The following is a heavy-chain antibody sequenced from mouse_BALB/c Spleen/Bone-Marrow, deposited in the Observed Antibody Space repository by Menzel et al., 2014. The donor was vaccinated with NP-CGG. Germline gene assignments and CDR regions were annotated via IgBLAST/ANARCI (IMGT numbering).Heavy chain of an antibody. J-gene: IGHJ4*01. CDR1: GFTFSDYY. CDR3: ASSRYYAMDY. D-gene: IGHD6-1*01. CDR2: ISDGGSYT. V-gene: IGHV5-4*02. Sequence: DVQLVESGGGLVKPGGSLKLSCAASGFTFSDYYMYWVRQTPEKRLEWVATISDGGSYTYYPDSVKGRFTISRDNAKNNLYLQMSSLKSEDTAMYYCASSRYYAMDYWGQGTSVTVSS.